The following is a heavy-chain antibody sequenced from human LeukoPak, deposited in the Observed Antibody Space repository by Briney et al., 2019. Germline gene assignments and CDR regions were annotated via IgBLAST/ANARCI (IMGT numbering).Heavy chain of an antibody. V-gene: IGHV4-59*08. CDR3: ARGLCGGDCYTEQNYYFDY. D-gene: IGHD2-21*02. CDR2: IYYSGST. J-gene: IGHJ4*02. Sequence: SETLSLTCTVSGGSISSYYWSWIRQPPGKGLEWIGYIYYSGSTNYNPSLKSRVTISVDTSKNQFSLKLSSVTAADTAVYYCARGLCGGDCYTEQNYYFDYWGQGTLVTVSS. CDR1: GGSISSYY.